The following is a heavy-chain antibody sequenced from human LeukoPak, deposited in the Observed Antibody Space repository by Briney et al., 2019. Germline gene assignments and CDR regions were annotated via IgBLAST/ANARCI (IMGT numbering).Heavy chain of an antibody. J-gene: IGHJ4*02. CDR2: IYYSGST. CDR3: AGTSAPPFDY. D-gene: IGHD1-1*01. V-gene: IGHV4-59*06. Sequence: SETLSLTFTVSGGSISIYYWSWIRQPPGKGLEWIGYIYYSGSTYYNPSLKSRVTISVDTSKNQFSLKLSSVTAADTAVYYCAGTSAPPFDYWGQGTLVTVSS. CDR1: GGSISIYY.